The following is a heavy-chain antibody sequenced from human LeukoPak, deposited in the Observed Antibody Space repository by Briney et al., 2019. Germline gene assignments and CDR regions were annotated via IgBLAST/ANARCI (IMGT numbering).Heavy chain of an antibody. CDR3: ARARRRGSTINWFDP. Sequence: PSETLSLTCAVYGGSFSGYYWGWIRQPPGKGLEWIGEINHSGRTNYNPSLKSRVTISVDTSKNQFSLKLSSVTAADTAVYYCARARRRGSTINWFDPWGQGTLVTVSS. V-gene: IGHV4-34*01. CDR2: INHSGRT. J-gene: IGHJ5*02. CDR1: GGSFSGYY. D-gene: IGHD2-2*01.